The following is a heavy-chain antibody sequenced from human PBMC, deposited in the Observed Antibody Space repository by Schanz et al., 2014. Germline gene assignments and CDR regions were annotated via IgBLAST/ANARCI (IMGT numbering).Heavy chain of an antibody. CDR1: GFTFSDYY. CDR2: ISSSSIYT. CDR3: AKCIGWYGRCAFDI. J-gene: IGHJ3*02. Sequence: QVQLVESGGTLVKPGGSLRLSCVVSGFTFSDYYMSWIRQAPGKGLEWVSYISSSSIYTNYADSVKGRFTISRDNSKNTLYLQMNSLIAEDTTVYYCAKCIGWYGRCAFDIWGQGTMVTVSS. V-gene: IGHV3-11*05. D-gene: IGHD6-19*01.